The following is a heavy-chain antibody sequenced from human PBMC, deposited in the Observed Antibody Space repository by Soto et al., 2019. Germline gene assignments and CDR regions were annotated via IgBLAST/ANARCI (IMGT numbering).Heavy chain of an antibody. J-gene: IGHJ4*02. V-gene: IGHV4-59*04. CDR1: GGSISSYY. CDR3: ARHPPYGPLDY. Sequence: SETLSITCTVSGGSISSYYWSWIRQHPGKGLEWIGNIYYSGSTYYNPSLKSRVTISGDTSKNQFYLRMTPVTAADTAVYYCARHPPYGPLDYWGQGTLVTVSS. CDR2: IYYSGST. D-gene: IGHD4-17*01.